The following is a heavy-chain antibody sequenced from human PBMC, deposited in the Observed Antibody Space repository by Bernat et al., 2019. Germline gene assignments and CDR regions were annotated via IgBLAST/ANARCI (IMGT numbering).Heavy chain of an antibody. CDR1: GFTFSNYA. Sequence: QVQLVESGGGVVQPGRSLRLSCAASGFTFSNYAMHWVRQAPGKGLEWVAAISFDGNTKYYADSVKSRFTISRDNSKNTLYLQMNSLRPEDTAVYYSATDSHAGGYDLHPAYWGQGTLVTVSS. CDR3: ATDSHAGGYDLHPAY. D-gene: IGHD5-12*01. CDR2: ISFDGNTK. V-gene: IGHV3-30-3*01. J-gene: IGHJ4*02.